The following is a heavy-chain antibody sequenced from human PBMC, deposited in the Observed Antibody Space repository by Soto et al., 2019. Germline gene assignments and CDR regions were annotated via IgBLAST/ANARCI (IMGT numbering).Heavy chain of an antibody. Sequence: EVQLVESGGGLVQPGGSLRLSCAASGFTVSSYSMNWVRQAPGKGLEWVSYISSSSSTIYYADSVKGRFTISRDNAKNSLYLQVNSLRAEDTAVYYCARDGVLQRGAFDIWGQGTMVTVSS. CDR3: ARDGVLQRGAFDI. J-gene: IGHJ3*02. CDR2: ISSSSSTI. CDR1: GFTVSSYS. D-gene: IGHD2-8*01. V-gene: IGHV3-48*01.